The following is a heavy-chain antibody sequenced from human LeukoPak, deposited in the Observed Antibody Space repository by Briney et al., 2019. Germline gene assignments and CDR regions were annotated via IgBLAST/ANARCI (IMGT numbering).Heavy chain of an antibody. V-gene: IGHV3-30-3*01. CDR2: ISYDGSNK. J-gene: IGHJ4*02. CDR3: ARDPGPQGPLDY. Sequence: GSLRLSCAASGFTFSSYAMHWVRQAPGKGLEWVAVISYDGSNKYYADSVKGRFTISRDNSKNTLYLQMNSLRAEDTAVYYCARDPGPQGPLDYWGQGTLVTVSS. CDR1: GFTFSSYA. D-gene: IGHD3-10*01.